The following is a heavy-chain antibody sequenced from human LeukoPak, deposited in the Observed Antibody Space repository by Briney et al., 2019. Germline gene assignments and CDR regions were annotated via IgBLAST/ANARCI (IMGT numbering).Heavy chain of an antibody. CDR1: GYTFTSYD. V-gene: IGHV1-8*01. CDR3: ARMSYYDSSGDNWFDP. D-gene: IGHD3-22*01. CDR2: MNPNSGNT. Sequence: ASVNVSCKASGYTFTSYDINWVRQATGQGLEWMGWMNPNSGNTGYAQKFQGRVTMNRDTSISTAYMELSSLRSEDTAVYYCARMSYYDSSGDNWFDPWGQGTLVTVSS. J-gene: IGHJ5*02.